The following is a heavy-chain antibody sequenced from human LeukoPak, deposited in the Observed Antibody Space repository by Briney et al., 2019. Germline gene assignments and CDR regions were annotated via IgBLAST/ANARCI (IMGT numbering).Heavy chain of an antibody. CDR2: IYYSGST. V-gene: IGHV4-30-4*01. J-gene: IGHJ6*02. CDR3: ARHGSTAAAARGMDV. Sequence: PSETLSLTCTVSGGSISSGDYYWSWIRQPPGKGLEWIGYIYYSGSTYYNPSLKSRVTISVDTSKNQFSLKLSSVTAADTAVYYCARHGSTAAAARGMDVWGQGTTVTVSS. D-gene: IGHD6-13*01. CDR1: GGSISSGDYY.